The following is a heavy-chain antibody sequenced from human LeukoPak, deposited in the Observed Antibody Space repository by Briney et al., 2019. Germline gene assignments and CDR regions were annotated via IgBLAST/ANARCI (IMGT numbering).Heavy chain of an antibody. V-gene: IGHV1-2*02. J-gene: IGHJ5*02. CDR2: INPNSGGT. Sequence: ASVKVSCKASGYTFTGYYMHWVRQAPGQGLEWMGWINPNSGGTNYAQKFQGRVTMTRDTSISTAYMELSRLRSDDTAVYYCARDRPRKDMPNWFDPWGQGTLVTVSS. D-gene: IGHD2-15*01. CDR3: ARDRPRKDMPNWFDP. CDR1: GYTFTGYY.